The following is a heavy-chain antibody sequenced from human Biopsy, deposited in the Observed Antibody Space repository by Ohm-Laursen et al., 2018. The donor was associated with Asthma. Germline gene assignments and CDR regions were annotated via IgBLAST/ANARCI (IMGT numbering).Heavy chain of an antibody. CDR3: ARHWNWGSFFDF. CDR2: ISYTGST. D-gene: IGHD7-27*01. Sequence: SETLSLTCTVSGDSISSYHWGWIRQPPGKGLEWIGSISYTGSTSYNASLKSRVTISVDTSKNQFSLNLNSVTAADTALYYCARHWNWGSFFDFWGQGSLVTVSS. CDR1: GDSISSYH. V-gene: IGHV4-39*01. J-gene: IGHJ4*02.